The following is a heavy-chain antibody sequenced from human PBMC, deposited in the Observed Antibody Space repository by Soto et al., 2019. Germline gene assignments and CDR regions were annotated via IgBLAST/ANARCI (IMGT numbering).Heavy chain of an antibody. Sequence: EVQLVESGGGLVQPGGSLRLSCAASGFSFSTYWMAWVRQAPGKGLEWVANIDQGGGEKYYVDSVRGRFTISRDHAKKALYLLMISLRAEHTASYSGSRGGNWFDPWGQGTLVSVSS. CDR2: IDQGGGEK. V-gene: IGHV3-7*05. CDR1: GFSFSTYW. CDR3: SRGGNWFDP. D-gene: IGHD3-10*01. J-gene: IGHJ5*02.